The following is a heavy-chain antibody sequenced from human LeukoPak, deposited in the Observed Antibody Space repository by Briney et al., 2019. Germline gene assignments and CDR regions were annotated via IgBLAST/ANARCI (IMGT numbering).Heavy chain of an antibody. D-gene: IGHD3-16*01. Sequence: HTGGSLRLSCAASGFTFSSYAMSWLRQAPGKVLQCVSAISGSGGSTYYADSVKGRFTISRDNSKNTLYLQMNSLRAEDTAVYYCAKDPPHVSWLFDYWGQGTLVTVSS. J-gene: IGHJ4*02. CDR1: GFTFSSYA. V-gene: IGHV3-23*01. CDR2: ISGSGGST. CDR3: AKDPPHVSWLFDY.